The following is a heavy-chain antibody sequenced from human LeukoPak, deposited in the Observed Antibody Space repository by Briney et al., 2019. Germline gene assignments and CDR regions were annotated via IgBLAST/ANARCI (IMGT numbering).Heavy chain of an antibody. CDR1: GFTFSTYA. CDR3: AKDPFGCSGGSCSLFDP. D-gene: IGHD2-15*01. CDR2: ISRSGDRI. J-gene: IGHJ5*02. Sequence: GGSLRLSCAASGFTFSTYAMSWVRQAPRKGLEWVSTISRSGDRIYYADSVKGRFTISRDNPKNTLYVQMNSLRVEDTALYYCAKDPFGCSGGSCSLFDPWGQGTLVTVSS. V-gene: IGHV3-23*01.